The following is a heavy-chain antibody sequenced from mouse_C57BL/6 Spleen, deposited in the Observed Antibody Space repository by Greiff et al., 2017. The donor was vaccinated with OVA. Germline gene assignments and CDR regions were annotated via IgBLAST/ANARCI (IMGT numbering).Heavy chain of an antibody. J-gene: IGHJ2*01. CDR2: INPSTGGT. CDR3: ARHYDYDERNYFDY. Sequence: EVKLQESGPELVKPGASVKISCKASGYSFTGYYMNWVKQSPEKSLEWIGEINPSTGGTTYNQKFKAKATLTVDKSSSTAYMQLKSLTSEDSAVYYCARHYDYDERNYFDYWSQGTTLTVSS. CDR1: GYSFTGYY. D-gene: IGHD2-4*01. V-gene: IGHV1-42*01.